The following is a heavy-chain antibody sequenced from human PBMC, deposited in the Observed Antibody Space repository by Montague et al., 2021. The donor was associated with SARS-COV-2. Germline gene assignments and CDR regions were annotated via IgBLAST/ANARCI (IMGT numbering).Heavy chain of an antibody. Sequence: SETLSLTCTVSGGSISSSNYYWGWIRQPPGKGLEWIGSIYYSGTTYYNPSLQSRVTISVDTSKKQFSLKLSSVTAADTAVYYCARETYISGWFKRFDYWGQGTLVTVSS. V-gene: IGHV4-39*01. D-gene: IGHD6-19*01. CDR3: ARETYISGWFKRFDY. CDR2: IYYSGTT. CDR1: GGSISSSNYY. J-gene: IGHJ4*02.